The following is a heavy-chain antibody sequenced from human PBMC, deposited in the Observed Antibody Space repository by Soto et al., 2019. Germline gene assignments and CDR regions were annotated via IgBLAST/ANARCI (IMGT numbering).Heavy chain of an antibody. D-gene: IGHD2-2*01. CDR3: ARDPTHQGRGVDY. CDR1: GFTFSNFA. Sequence: QVQLVESGGGVVQPGRSLRLSCAASGFTFSNFAIHWVRQAPGKGLEWVAIIWYDGSERYYADSVKGRFTISRDNSKNTLYLQMNSLRVEDTALYYCARDPTHQGRGVDYWGQGTLVTVSS. J-gene: IGHJ4*02. CDR2: IWYDGSER. V-gene: IGHV3-33*01.